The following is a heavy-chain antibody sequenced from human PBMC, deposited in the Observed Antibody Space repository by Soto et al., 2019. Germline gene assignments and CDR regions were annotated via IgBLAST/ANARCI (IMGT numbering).Heavy chain of an antibody. J-gene: IGHJ4*02. D-gene: IGHD3-22*01. CDR2: ISAYNGNT. V-gene: IGHV1-18*01. CDR3: VRDSSSGHIDY. Sequence: QVQLVQSGPEVKNPGASVKVSCKASGYIFSSYGLTWVRQAPGQGLEWMGWISAYNGNTYYAQKFHDRVTLTTDTSTSTASMELRSLRSDDTAVYFCVRDSSSGHIDYWGQGTLVTVSS. CDR1: GYIFSSYG.